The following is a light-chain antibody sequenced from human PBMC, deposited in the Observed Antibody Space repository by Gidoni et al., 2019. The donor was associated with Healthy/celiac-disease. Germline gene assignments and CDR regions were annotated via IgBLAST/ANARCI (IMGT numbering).Light chain of an antibody. CDR1: QSVSSY. CDR2: DAS. J-gene: IGKJ1*01. V-gene: IGKV3-11*01. Sequence: EIVLTHSPATLSLSPGERATLSCRASQSVSSYLAWYQQKPGQAPRLLIYDASNRATAIPARFRGRGSGTDFTLTISSLEPEDFAVYYCQQRSNWPRTFGQGTKVEIK. CDR3: QQRSNWPRT.